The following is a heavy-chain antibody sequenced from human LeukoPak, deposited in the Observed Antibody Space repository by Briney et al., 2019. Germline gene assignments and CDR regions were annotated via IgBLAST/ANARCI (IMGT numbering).Heavy chain of an antibody. CDR1: GFTFSSYG. CDR2: ISYDGSNK. D-gene: IGHD5/OR15-5a*01. J-gene: IGHJ3*02. CDR3: ARGVYLPFDAFDI. Sequence: PGGSLRLSCAASGFTFSSYGMHWVRQAPGKGLEWVTVISYDGSNKYYADSVKGRFTISRDNSKNTLSLQMNSLRAEDTAVYYCARGVYLPFDAFDIWGQGTMVTVSS. V-gene: IGHV3-30*03.